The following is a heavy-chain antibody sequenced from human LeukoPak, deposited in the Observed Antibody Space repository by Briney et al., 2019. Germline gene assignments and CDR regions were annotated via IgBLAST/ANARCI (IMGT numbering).Heavy chain of an antibody. CDR3: ARDPPSRYYDFWSGYYPVGQGFDY. CDR1: GYTFTSYY. J-gene: IGHJ4*02. V-gene: IGHV1-46*01. D-gene: IGHD3-3*01. Sequence: ASVKVSCKASGYTFTSYYMHWVRQAPGQGLEWMGIINPSGGSTSYALKFQGRVTMTRDTSTSTVYMELSSLRSEDTAVYYCARDPPSRYYDFWSGYYPVGQGFDYWGQGTLVTVSS. CDR2: INPSGGST.